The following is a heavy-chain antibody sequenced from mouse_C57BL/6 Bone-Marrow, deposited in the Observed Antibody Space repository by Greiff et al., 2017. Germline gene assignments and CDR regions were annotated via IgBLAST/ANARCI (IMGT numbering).Heavy chain of an antibody. V-gene: IGHV3-6*01. CDR1: GYSITSGYY. CDR3: ARASTPFAY. CDR2: ISYDGSN. D-gene: IGHD6-1*01. J-gene: IGHJ3*01. Sequence: DVQLQESGPGLVKPSQSLSLTCSVTGYSITSGYYWNWIRQFPGNKLEWMGYISYDGSNNYNPSLKNRISITRDTSKNQFFLKLNSVTTEDTATYYCARASTPFAYWGQGTLVTVSA.